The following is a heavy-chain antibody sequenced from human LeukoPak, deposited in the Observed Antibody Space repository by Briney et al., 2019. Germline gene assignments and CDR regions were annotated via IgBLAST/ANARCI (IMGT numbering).Heavy chain of an antibody. V-gene: IGHV3-30*18. J-gene: IGHJ4*02. Sequence: PGGSLRLSCAASGFTFSSYGMHWVRQAPGKGLEWVAVISYDGNNKYYADSVKGRLTISRDNSKNTLYLQMNSLRAEDTAVYYCAKGRLVVTAIDYWGQETLVTVSS. CDR1: GFTFSSYG. D-gene: IGHD2-21*02. CDR3: AKGRLVVTAIDY. CDR2: ISYDGNNK.